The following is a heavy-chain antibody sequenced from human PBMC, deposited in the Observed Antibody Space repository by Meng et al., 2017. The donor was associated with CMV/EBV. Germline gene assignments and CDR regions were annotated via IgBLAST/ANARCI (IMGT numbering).Heavy chain of an antibody. D-gene: IGHD3-22*01. CDR2: ISSSSSYI. V-gene: IGHV3-21*01. CDR1: GFTFSSYS. Sequence: GESLKISCAASGFTFSSYSMNWVRQAPGKGLEWVSSISSSSSYIYYADSVKGRFTISRDNAKNSLYLQMNSLRAEDTAVYYCARGPDSSGYYSVDYWGQGTLVIVSS. J-gene: IGHJ4*02. CDR3: ARGPDSSGYYSVDY.